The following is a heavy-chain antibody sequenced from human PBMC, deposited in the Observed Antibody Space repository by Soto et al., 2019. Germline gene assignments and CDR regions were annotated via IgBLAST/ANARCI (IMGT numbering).Heavy chain of an antibody. V-gene: IGHV5-51*01. D-gene: IGHD3-3*01. CDR3: ARLAGLYDFWSGPFQYYMDV. CDR2: IYPGDSDT. Sequence: PGESLKISCQGSGYSFTSYWIGWVRQMPGKGLEWMGIIYPGDSDTRYSPSFQGQVTISADKSISTAYLQWSSLKASDTAMYYCARLAGLYDFWSGPFQYYMDVWGKGTTVTVSS. CDR1: GYSFTSYW. J-gene: IGHJ6*03.